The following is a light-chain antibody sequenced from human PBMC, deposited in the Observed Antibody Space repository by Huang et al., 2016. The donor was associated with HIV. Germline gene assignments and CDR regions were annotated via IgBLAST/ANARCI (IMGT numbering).Light chain of an antibody. V-gene: IGKV3-15*01. J-gene: IGKJ2*01. CDR2: GAS. CDR1: QSVSSN. CDR3: QQYNNWPPKYT. Sequence: EIVMTQSPATLSVSPGERATLSCRASQSVSSNLAWYQHKPGQAPSLLIYGASSMATGIPARFSGSGSGTEFTLTISSLQSEDFAVYYCQQYNNWPPKYTFGQGTKLEIK.